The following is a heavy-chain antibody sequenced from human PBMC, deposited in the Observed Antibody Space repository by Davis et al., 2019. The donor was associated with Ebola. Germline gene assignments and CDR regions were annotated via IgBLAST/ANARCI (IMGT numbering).Heavy chain of an antibody. J-gene: IGHJ4*02. V-gene: IGHV3-23*01. CDR1: GFTFSSYA. Sequence: GESLKISCAASGFTFSSYAMSWVRQAPGKGLEWVSAISGSGGSTYYADSVKGRFTISRDNSKNTLYLQMNSLRAEDTAVYYCASGYSYGYGAFDYWGQGTLVTVSS. D-gene: IGHD5-18*01. CDR2: ISGSGGST. CDR3: ASGYSYGYGAFDY.